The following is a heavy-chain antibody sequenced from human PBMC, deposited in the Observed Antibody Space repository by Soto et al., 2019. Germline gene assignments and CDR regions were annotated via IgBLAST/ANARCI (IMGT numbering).Heavy chain of an antibody. V-gene: IGHV3-30*18. Sequence: QAPLVESGGGAVQPGRSLRLSCAAPGFIFNIYGMHWVRQAPGKGLEWVAVISYDGRSKYYADSVKGRFTVSRDNSNATVYLQLNSLRAEDTAVYYCAKDTFAYCSGGSCLYYYGMDVWGQGTTVTVSS. D-gene: IGHD2-15*01. CDR2: ISYDGRSK. CDR3: AKDTFAYCSGGSCLYYYGMDV. J-gene: IGHJ6*02. CDR1: GFIFNIYG.